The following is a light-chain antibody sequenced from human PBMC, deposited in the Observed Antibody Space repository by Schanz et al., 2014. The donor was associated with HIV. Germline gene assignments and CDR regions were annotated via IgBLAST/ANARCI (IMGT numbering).Light chain of an antibody. CDR1: SSDVGGYDF. CDR3: SSYTSSSPWV. V-gene: IGLV2-14*01. Sequence: QSVLTQPASVSGSPGQSITISCTGTSSDVGGYDFVSWFQQYPGKAPKLMIYDVAKRPSGISNRFSGSKSGNTASLTISGLQAEDEADYYCSSYTSSSPWVFGGGTKLTVL. CDR2: DVA. J-gene: IGLJ3*02.